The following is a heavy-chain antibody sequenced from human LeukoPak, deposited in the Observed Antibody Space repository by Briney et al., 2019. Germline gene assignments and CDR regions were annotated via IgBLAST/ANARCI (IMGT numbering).Heavy chain of an antibody. D-gene: IGHD2-15*01. V-gene: IGHV4-34*01. CDR2: INHSGST. CDR1: GGYFSGYY. J-gene: IGHJ3*02. Sequence: PSETLSLTCAVYGGYFSGYYWSWIRQPPGKGLEWIGEINHSGSTKYNPSLKSRGTISVDTSKHQFSLKLSSVTAADTAVYYCARESLGYCSGGSCYQGAFDIWGQGTMVTASS. CDR3: ARESLGYCSGGSCYQGAFDI.